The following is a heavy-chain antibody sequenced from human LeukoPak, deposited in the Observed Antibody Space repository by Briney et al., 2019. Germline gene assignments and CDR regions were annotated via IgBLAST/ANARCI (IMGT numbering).Heavy chain of an antibody. Sequence: GGSLRLSCGASGFTFSSYAMSWVRQAPGKGLEWVSAISGSGGSTYYADSVKGRFTISRDNSKNTLYLQMNSLRAEDTAVYYCAKDVYSSNWYYFDYWGQGTLVTVSS. CDR2: ISGSGGST. J-gene: IGHJ4*02. V-gene: IGHV3-23*01. CDR3: AKDVYSSNWYYFDY. D-gene: IGHD6-13*01. CDR1: GFTFSSYA.